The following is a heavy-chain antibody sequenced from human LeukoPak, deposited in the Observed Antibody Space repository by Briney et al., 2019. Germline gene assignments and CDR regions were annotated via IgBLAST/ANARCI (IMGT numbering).Heavy chain of an antibody. V-gene: IGHV3-30*04. CDR3: ARSEKDLYYYDSSGHTGGDY. Sequence: GGSLRLSCAASGFTFSSYAMHWVRQAAGKGLEWEAVISYDGSNKYYADSVKGRFTISRDNSKNTLYLQMNSLRAEDTAVYYCARSEKDLYYYDSSGHTGGDYWGQGTLVTVSS. CDR2: ISYDGSNK. J-gene: IGHJ4*02. D-gene: IGHD3-22*01. CDR1: GFTFSSYA.